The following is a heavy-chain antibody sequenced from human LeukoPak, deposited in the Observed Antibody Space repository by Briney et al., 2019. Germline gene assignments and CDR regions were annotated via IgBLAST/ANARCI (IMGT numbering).Heavy chain of an antibody. J-gene: IGHJ4*02. Sequence: GGSLRLSCAASGFTFSSYEMNWVRQAPGKGLEWVSYISSSGSTIYYADSVKGRFTISSDNAKNSLYLQMNSLRAEDTAVYYCARTKWLEAIDYWGRGTLVTVSS. CDR2: ISSSGSTI. CDR1: GFTFSSYE. CDR3: ARTKWLEAIDY. D-gene: IGHD6-19*01. V-gene: IGHV3-48*03.